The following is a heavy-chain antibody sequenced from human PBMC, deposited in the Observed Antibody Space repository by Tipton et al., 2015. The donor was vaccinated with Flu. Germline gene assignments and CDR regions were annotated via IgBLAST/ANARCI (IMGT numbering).Heavy chain of an antibody. CDR2: VSYRGST. Sequence: TLSLTCTVSGGSISSYYWSWIRQPPGKGLEWIGYVSYRGSTNYNPSLKSRVTISLATSTNQFSLRLSSVTAADTGVSYCAGGSGSYSFDYWGQGSLATVSS. CDR1: GGSISSYY. CDR3: AGGSGSYSFDY. J-gene: IGHJ4*02. D-gene: IGHD3-10*01. V-gene: IGHV4-59*01.